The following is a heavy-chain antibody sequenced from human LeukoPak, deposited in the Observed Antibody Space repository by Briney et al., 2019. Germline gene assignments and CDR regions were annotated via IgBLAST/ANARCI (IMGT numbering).Heavy chain of an antibody. Sequence: GASVKVSCTASGGTVSSYVISWVRQAPGQGLEWLGGIIPIFGTANYAQKFQGRVTITADESTSTAYMELRSLRSEDTAVYYCARDLPNCSGGSCYSIGWFDPWDQGTLVTVSS. CDR1: GGTVSSYV. CDR3: ARDLPNCSGGSCYSIGWFDP. D-gene: IGHD2-15*01. J-gene: IGHJ5*02. V-gene: IGHV1-69*13. CDR2: IIPIFGTA.